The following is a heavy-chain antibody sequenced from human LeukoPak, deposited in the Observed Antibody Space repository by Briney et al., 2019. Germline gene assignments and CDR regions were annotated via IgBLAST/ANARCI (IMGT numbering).Heavy chain of an antibody. V-gene: IGHV3-48*01. D-gene: IGHD6-6*01. CDR2: INTGSTTI. J-gene: IGHJ3*01. CDR1: GFTFSPYT. CDR3: ARDSSVCAFDV. Sequence: PGGSLRLSCAASGFTFSPYTMHWFRQPPGKGLEWLSYINTGSTTIYCADSVKGRFTISRDNAKNSLYLQLNSLRAEDTAVYYCARDSSVCAFDVWGQETMVTVSS.